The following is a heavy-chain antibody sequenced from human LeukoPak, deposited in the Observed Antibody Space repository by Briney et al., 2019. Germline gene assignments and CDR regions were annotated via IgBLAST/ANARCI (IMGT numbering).Heavy chain of an antibody. V-gene: IGHV1-69*13. Sequence: GASVKVSCKASGGTFSSYAISWVRQAPGQGLEWMGGIIPIFGTANYAQKFQGRVTITADESTSTAYMELSSLRSEDTAVYYCARDTYYYGSGIPNYYYYYYMDVWGKGTTVTISS. CDR3: ARDTYYYGSGIPNYYYYYYMDV. CDR1: GGTFSSYA. J-gene: IGHJ6*03. D-gene: IGHD3-10*01. CDR2: IIPIFGTA.